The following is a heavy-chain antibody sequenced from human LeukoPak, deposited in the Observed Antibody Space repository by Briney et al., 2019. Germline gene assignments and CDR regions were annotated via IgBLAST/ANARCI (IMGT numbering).Heavy chain of an antibody. CDR3: ARRGSSSWYPTYFDY. D-gene: IGHD6-13*01. Sequence: SETLSLTCAVYGGSFSGYYWSWIRQPPGKGLEWIGEINHSGSTNYNPSLKSRVTISVDTSKNQFSLKLSSVTAADTAVYYYARRGSSSWYPTYFDYWGQGTLVTVSS. V-gene: IGHV4-34*01. J-gene: IGHJ4*02. CDR2: INHSGST. CDR1: GGSFSGYY.